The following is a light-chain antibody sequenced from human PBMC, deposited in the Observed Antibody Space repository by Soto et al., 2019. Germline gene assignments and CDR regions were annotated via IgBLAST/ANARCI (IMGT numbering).Light chain of an antibody. CDR1: QSVSSSY. CDR3: QQYGSSPET. V-gene: IGKV3-20*01. J-gene: IGKJ1*01. CDR2: GAS. Sequence: EIVLTQSPGTLSLSPGERATLSCRARQSVSSSYLAWYQQKPGQAARLLIYGASSRATGIPDRFSGSGSGTDFTLTISRLEPEDFAVYYCQQYGSSPETFGQGTKVEIK.